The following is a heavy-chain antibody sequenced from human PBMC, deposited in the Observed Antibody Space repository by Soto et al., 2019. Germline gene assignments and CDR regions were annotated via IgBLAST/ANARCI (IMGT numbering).Heavy chain of an antibody. CDR3: ARARSSSSNFRFDP. J-gene: IGHJ5*02. CDR2: IYYSGST. V-gene: IGHV4-59*01. Sequence: KPSETLSLTCTVSGGSISSYYWSWIRQPPGKGLEWIGYIYYSGSTNCNPSLKSRVTISVDTSKNQFSLKLSSVTAADTAVYYCARARSSSSNFRFDPWGQGTLVTVSS. CDR1: GGSISSYY. D-gene: IGHD6-13*01.